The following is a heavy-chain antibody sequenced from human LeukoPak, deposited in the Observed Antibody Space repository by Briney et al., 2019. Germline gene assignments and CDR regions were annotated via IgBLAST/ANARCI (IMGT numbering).Heavy chain of an antibody. CDR3: ARHIAGSGSYYDYYYMDV. CDR2: IYPGDSDT. J-gene: IGHJ6*03. V-gene: IGHV5-51*01. D-gene: IGHD3-10*01. Sequence: GESLKISCKGSGYSFTSYWIGWVRQMPGKGLEWMGIIYPGDSDTRYSPSFQGQVTISADKSISTAYLQWSSLKASDTAMYYCARHIAGSGSYYDYYYMDVWGKGTTVTISS. CDR1: GYSFTSYW.